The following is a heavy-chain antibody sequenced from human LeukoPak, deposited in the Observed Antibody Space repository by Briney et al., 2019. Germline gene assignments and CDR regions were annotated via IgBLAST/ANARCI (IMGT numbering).Heavy chain of an antibody. J-gene: IGHJ4*02. CDR3: ATWSNAWEFDY. CDR1: GFTFSNSW. CDR2: INEDGSDK. D-gene: IGHD1-26*01. Sequence: SGGSLRLSCAASGFTFSNSWMTWVRQAPGKGLEWVAHINEDGSDKYYVDSVTGRFSISRDNTKNSLYLQMSSLRAEDTAVYYCATWSNAWEFDYWGQGTLSPSPQ. V-gene: IGHV3-7*05.